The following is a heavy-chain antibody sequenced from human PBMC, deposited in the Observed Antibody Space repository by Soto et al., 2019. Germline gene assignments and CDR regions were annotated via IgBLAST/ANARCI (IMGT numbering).Heavy chain of an antibody. D-gene: IGHD5-18*01. V-gene: IGHV1-46*01. CDR3: ARDPGYSYGYN. CDR1: GYTFTSYY. J-gene: IGHJ4*02. Sequence: ASVKVSCTASGYTFTSYYMHWVRQAPGQRLEWMGIINPSDGNTSYAQKFQGRVTITRDTSASTAYMELSSLRSEDTAVYYCARDPGYSYGYNWGQGTLVTVSS. CDR2: INPSDGNT.